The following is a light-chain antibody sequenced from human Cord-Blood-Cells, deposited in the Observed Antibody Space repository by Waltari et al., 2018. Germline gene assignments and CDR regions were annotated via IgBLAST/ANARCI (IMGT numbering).Light chain of an antibody. J-gene: IGKJ3*01. CDR3: QQYYSYPLT. CDR1: QGISSY. Sequence: ALRITQSPSSLSASPGDRVTITCRASQGISSYLAWYQQKPGKAPKLLIYAASTLQSGVPSRFSGSGSGTDFTLTISCLQSEDFATYYCQQYYSYPLTFGPGTKVDIK. V-gene: IGKV1-8*01. CDR2: AAS.